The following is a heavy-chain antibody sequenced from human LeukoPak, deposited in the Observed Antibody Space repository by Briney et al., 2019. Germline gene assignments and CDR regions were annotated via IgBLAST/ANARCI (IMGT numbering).Heavy chain of an antibody. CDR2: ISGSGGST. D-gene: IGHD1-26*01. Sequence: GGSLRLSCAASGFTFSNYAMSWVRQAPGKGLEWVSAISGSGGSTYYGDSAKGRFTISRDNSKNTLYLQMNSLRAEDTAVYYCAKDRRVGATKGLGAFDKWGQGTMVIVSS. J-gene: IGHJ3*02. CDR1: GFTFSNYA. V-gene: IGHV3-23*01. CDR3: AKDRRVGATKGLGAFDK.